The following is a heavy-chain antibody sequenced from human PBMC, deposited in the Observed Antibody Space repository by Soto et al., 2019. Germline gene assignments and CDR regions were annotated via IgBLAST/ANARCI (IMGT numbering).Heavy chain of an antibody. Sequence: ETLSLTCTVSGGSISSYYWSWIRQPPGKGLEWIGYIYYSGSTNYNPSLKSRVTISVDTSKNQFSLKLSSVTAADTAVYYCARLGVVAATLGWFDPWGQGTLVTVSS. CDR2: IYYSGST. CDR3: ARLGVVAATLGWFDP. J-gene: IGHJ5*02. D-gene: IGHD2-15*01. CDR1: GGSISSYY. V-gene: IGHV4-59*08.